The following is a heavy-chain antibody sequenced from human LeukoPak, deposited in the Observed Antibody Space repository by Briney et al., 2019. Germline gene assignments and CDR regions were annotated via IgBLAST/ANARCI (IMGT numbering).Heavy chain of an antibody. V-gene: IGHV3-11*01. CDR3: AKFSWDGRGTFY. Sequence: GESLRLSCAASGFTFSDYYMTWIRQAPGKGLEWISYISTSAGTIYYADSVKGRFTISRDNAKNSLYLQMNSLRAEDTAVYYCAKFSWDGRGTFYWGQGTLVTVSS. J-gene: IGHJ4*02. CDR2: ISTSAGTI. CDR1: GFTFSDYY. D-gene: IGHD2-15*01.